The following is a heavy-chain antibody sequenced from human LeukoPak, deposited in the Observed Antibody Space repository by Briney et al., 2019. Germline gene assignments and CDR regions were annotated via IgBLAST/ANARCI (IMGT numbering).Heavy chain of an antibody. J-gene: IGHJ5*02. Sequence: PSETLSLTCTVSGGSISSYYWSWIRQSPGKGLEWIGYIYYSGSTNYNPSLKSRVTISVDTSKNQFSLKLSSVTAADTALYYCASRGYNPGFNWFDPWGQGTLVTVSS. V-gene: IGHV4-59*01. CDR2: IYYSGST. CDR1: GGSISSYY. D-gene: IGHD5-18*01. CDR3: ASRGYNPGFNWFDP.